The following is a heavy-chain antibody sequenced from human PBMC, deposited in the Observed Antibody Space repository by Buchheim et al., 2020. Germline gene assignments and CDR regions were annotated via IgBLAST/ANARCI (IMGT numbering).Heavy chain of an antibody. CDR3: ARRRLVVTRNGYYFDY. D-gene: IGHD2-21*02. J-gene: IGHJ4*02. CDR1: GYSFTNYW. Sequence: EVQLVQSGAEVKKPGESLKISCKGSGYSFTNYWIGWVRQMPGKGLEWMGVIYPDDSDTRYSPSFQGQVTISADKSTTTAYLQWSSLKASDTAMYYCARRRLVVTRNGYYFDYWGQGTL. CDR2: IYPDDSDT. V-gene: IGHV5-51*01.